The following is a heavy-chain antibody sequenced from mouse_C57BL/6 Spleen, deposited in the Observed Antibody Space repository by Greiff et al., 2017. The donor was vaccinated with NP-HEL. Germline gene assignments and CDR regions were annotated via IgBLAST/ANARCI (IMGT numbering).Heavy chain of an antibody. Sequence: QVQLKESGAELVKPGASVKLSCKASGYTFTSYWMHWVKQRPGQGLEWIGMIHPNSGSTNYNEKFKSKATLTVDKSSSTAYMQLSSLTSEDSAVYYCARDSSGYWFAYWGQGTLVTVAA. CDR1: GYTFTSYW. J-gene: IGHJ3*01. CDR2: IHPNSGST. CDR3: ARDSSGYWFAY. V-gene: IGHV1-64*01. D-gene: IGHD3-2*02.